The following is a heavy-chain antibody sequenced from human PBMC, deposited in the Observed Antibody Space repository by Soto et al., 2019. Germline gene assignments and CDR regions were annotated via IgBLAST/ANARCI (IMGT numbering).Heavy chain of an antibody. CDR3: AKAVVVVAATPQAGWFDP. J-gene: IGHJ5*02. V-gene: IGHV4-34*01. Sequence: SETLSLTCAVYGGSFSGYYWSWIRQPPGKGLEWIGEINHSGSTNYNPSLKSRVTISVDTSKNQFSLKLSSVTAADTAVYYCAKAVVVVAATPQAGWFDPWGQRTLVTVCS. CDR2: INHSGST. D-gene: IGHD2-15*01. CDR1: GGSFSGYY.